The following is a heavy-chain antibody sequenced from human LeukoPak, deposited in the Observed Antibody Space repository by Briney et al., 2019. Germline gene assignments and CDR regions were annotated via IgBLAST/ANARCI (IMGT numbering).Heavy chain of an antibody. J-gene: IGHJ3*02. Sequence: SETLSLTCTVSGGSISSNYWSWIRQPPGKGLEWIGYIYYSGSTNYNPSLKSRVTISVDTSKNQFSLKLSSVTAADTAVYYCARPSTGSGDAFDIWGQGTMVTVSS. D-gene: IGHD2-15*01. V-gene: IGHV4-59*08. CDR3: ARPSTGSGDAFDI. CDR2: IYYSGST. CDR1: GGSISSNY.